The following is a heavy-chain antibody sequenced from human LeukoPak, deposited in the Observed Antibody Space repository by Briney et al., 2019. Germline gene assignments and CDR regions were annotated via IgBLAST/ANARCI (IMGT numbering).Heavy chain of an antibody. CDR3: ARGLGSYFDYYYYMDV. Sequence: ASVKVSCKASGYTFTVYYMHWVRQAPGQGLEWMGWINPNSGGTNYAQKFQGRVTMTRDTSISTAYMELSRLRSDDTAVYYCARGLGSYFDYYYYMDVWGKGTTVTVSS. V-gene: IGHV1-2*02. J-gene: IGHJ6*03. CDR2: INPNSGGT. CDR1: GYTFTVYY. D-gene: IGHD1-26*01.